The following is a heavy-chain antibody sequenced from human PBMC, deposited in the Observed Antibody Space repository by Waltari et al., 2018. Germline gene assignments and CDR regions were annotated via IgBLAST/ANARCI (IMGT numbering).Heavy chain of an antibody. CDR1: GLTFGSVW. CDR2: IKSDGSDS. D-gene: IGHD7-27*01. V-gene: IGHV3-74*01. Sequence: EVQLVESGGGLVQPGGYLRHSCAATGLTFGSVWMHWVRQAPGKGPVWVSRIKSDGSDSDYAHSVKGRFTISLDNDKDTLYLQMNSLRAEDTAVYYCARDNWGPAYWGQGTLVTVPS. CDR3: ARDNWGPAY. J-gene: IGHJ4*02.